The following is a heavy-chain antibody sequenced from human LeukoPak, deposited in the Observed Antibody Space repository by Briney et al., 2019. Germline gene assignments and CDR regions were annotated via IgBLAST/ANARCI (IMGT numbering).Heavy chain of an antibody. J-gene: IGHJ4*02. CDR2: ISGSGGST. V-gene: IGHV3-23*01. CDR3: ADIWYYYDSSGYYY. D-gene: IGHD3-22*01. CDR1: GFTFSSYA. Sequence: GMSLRLSCAASGFTFSSYAMSWVSQAPGKGLEWVSAISGSGGSTYYADSVKGRFTISRDNSKNTLYLQMNSLRAEDTAVYYCADIWYYYDSSGYYYWGQGTLVTVSS.